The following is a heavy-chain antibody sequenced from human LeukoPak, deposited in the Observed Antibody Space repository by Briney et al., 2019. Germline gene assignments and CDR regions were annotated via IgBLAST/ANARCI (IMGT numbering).Heavy chain of an antibody. V-gene: IGHV3-23*01. J-gene: IGHJ6*03. D-gene: IGHD2-15*01. CDR3: SKNGDRGAYCSGGTCYPYYYYYMDV. Sequence: PGGSLRLSCAASGLAFSSYGMSWVRQAPGRGLEWVSAISTTGGTTYYADSVRGRFTISRDNSRNTLYLQMNSLRAEDTAIYYFSKNGDRGAYCSGGTCYPYYYYYMDVWGKGTTVTISS. CDR1: GLAFSSYG. CDR2: ISTTGGTT.